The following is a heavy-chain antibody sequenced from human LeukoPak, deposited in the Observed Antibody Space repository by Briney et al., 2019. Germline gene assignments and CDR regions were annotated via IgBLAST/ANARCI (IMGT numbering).Heavy chain of an antibody. CDR3: ARDGVSSSPDFDY. V-gene: IGHV3-7*01. D-gene: IGHD6-6*01. Sequence: GGSLRLSCAASGFTFSSYSMNWVRQAPGKGLEWVANIKYDGSEKNYVDSVKGRFTISRDNAKNSLYLQMSSLRAEDTAVYYCARDGVSSSPDFDYWGQGTLVTVSS. CDR1: GFTFSSYS. CDR2: IKYDGSEK. J-gene: IGHJ4*02.